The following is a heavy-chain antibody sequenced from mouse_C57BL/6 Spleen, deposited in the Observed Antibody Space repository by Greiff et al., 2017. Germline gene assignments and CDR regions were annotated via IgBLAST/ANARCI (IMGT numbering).Heavy chain of an antibody. V-gene: IGHV1-26*01. D-gene: IGHD1-1*01. CDR1: GYTFTDYY. CDR3: ARRGGSRSGTWFAY. J-gene: IGHJ3*01. Sequence: EVQLQQSGPELVKPGASVKISCKASGYTFTDYYMNWVKQSHGKSLEWIGDINPNNGGTSYNQKFKGKATLTVDKSSSTAYMELRSLTSEDSAVYYCARRGGSRSGTWFAYWGQGTLVTVSA. CDR2: INPNNGGT.